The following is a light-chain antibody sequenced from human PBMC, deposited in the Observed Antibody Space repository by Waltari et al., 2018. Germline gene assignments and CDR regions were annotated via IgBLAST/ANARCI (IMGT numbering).Light chain of an antibody. V-gene: IGLV2-11*01. CDR2: EVT. Sequence: QSALTQPRSVSGSPGQSVTISCTGTSSDVGGSDSVSWYHQHPGKAPKLMIYEVTKRPSGVPDRFSGSKSGNTASLTISGLQVEDEADYYCCSYAGSSVLFGGGTKLTVL. CDR1: SSDVGGSDS. J-gene: IGLJ2*01. CDR3: CSYAGSSVL.